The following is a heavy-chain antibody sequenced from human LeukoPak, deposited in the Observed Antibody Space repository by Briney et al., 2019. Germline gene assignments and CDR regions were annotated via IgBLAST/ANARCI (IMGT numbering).Heavy chain of an antibody. CDR3: AAVSLGGYSYGSDAFDI. Sequence: SVKVSCKASGFTFTSSAMQWVRQARGQRLEWIGWIVVGSGNTNYAQKFQERVTITRDMSTSIAYMELSSLRSEDTAVYYCAAVSLGGYSYGSDAFDIWGQGTMVTVSS. D-gene: IGHD5-18*01. V-gene: IGHV1-58*02. J-gene: IGHJ3*02. CDR1: GFTFTSSA. CDR2: IVVGSGNT.